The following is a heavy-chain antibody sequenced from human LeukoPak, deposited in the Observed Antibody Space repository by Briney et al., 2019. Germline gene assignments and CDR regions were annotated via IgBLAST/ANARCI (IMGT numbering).Heavy chain of an antibody. CDR2: ISSSGDNA. CDR3: AKDVRVGGGGMDV. CDR1: GFTFSSYS. D-gene: IGHD1-26*01. Sequence: GGSLRLSCVASGFTFSSYSMNWVRQAPGKGLEWVSLISSSGDNAYYADSVRGRFTISRDKSKNTVSLQMNSLRGEDTAVYYCAKDVRVGGGGMDVWGQGTPVTVSS. V-gene: IGHV3-23*01. J-gene: IGHJ6*02.